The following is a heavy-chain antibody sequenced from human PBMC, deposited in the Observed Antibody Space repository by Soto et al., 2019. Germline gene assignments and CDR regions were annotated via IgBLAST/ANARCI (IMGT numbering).Heavy chain of an antibody. CDR3: ARDGKYCTNGVCFVYYMDV. D-gene: IGHD2-8*01. V-gene: IGHV3-33*01. CDR1: GFTFSSYG. CDR2: IWYDGSNK. Sequence: QVQLVESGGGVVQPGRSLRLSCAASGFTFSSYGMHWVRQAPGKGLEWVAVIWYDGSNKYYADSVKGRFTISRDNSKNTLYVQMNSRRAEDTAVYYGARDGKYCTNGVCFVYYMDVWGKGTTVTVSS. J-gene: IGHJ6*03.